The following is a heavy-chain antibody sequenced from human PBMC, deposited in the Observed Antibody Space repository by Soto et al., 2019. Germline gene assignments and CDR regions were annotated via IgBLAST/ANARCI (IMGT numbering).Heavy chain of an antibody. CDR1: GFTFSSYG. J-gene: IGHJ6*02. D-gene: IGHD3-3*01. CDR2: IWYDGSNK. V-gene: IGHV3-33*01. Sequence: GGSLRLSCAASGFTFSSYGMHWVRQAPGKGLEWVAVIWYDGSNKYYADSVKGRFTISRDNSKNTLYLQMNSLRAEDTAVYYCARESQAADYDFWSGSVSRNYGMDVLGQGTTVTVSS. CDR3: ARESQAADYDFWSGSVSRNYGMDV.